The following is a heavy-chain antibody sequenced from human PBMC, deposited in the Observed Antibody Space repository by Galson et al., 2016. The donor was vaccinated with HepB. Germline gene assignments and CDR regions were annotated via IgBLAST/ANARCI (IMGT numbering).Heavy chain of an antibody. J-gene: IGHJ6*02. Sequence: SLRLSCATSGFNFSSNWMSWVRQAPGKGLEGVASINKDGSKQYYVDSVKGRFTISRDNAKNSLYLQMNSLGVEDTAVYYCAREGGGSARLYYGMDVWGQGTTVTVSS. CDR3: AREGGGSARLYYGMDV. V-gene: IGHV3-7*01. D-gene: IGHD1-26*01. CDR1: GFNFSSNW. CDR2: INKDGSKQ.